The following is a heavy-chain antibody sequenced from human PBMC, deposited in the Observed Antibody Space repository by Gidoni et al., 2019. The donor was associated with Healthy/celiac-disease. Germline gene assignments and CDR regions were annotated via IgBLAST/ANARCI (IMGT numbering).Heavy chain of an antibody. CDR1: GFTFDDYA. CDR2: ISWDGGST. CDR3: AKGGSYSSSWYNYYYYGMDV. D-gene: IGHD6-13*01. Sequence: EVQLVESGGVVVQPGGSLRLSCAASGFTFDDYAMHWVRQAPGKGLEWVSLISWDGGSTYYADSVKGRFTISRDNSKNSLYLQMNSLRAEDTALYYCAKGGSYSSSWYNYYYYGMDVWGQGTTVTVSS. V-gene: IGHV3-43D*03. J-gene: IGHJ6*02.